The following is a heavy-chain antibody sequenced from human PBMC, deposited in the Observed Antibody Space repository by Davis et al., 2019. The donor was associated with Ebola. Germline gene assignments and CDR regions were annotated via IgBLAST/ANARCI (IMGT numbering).Heavy chain of an antibody. V-gene: IGHV4-4*07. D-gene: IGHD7-27*01. CDR3: ARGTWGWDY. Sequence: TNYNPSLKSRVTMSLDTSKNQFSLKLSSVTAADTAMYYCARGTWGWDYWGQGILVIVSS. CDR2: T. J-gene: IGHJ4*02.